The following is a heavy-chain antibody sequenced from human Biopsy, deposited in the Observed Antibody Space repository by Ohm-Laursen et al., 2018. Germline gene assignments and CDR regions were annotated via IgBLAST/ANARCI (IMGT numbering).Heavy chain of an antibody. CDR3: ARHPTGFWFDP. Sequence: SDTLSLTCIVSGGSVSSNVAYWAWIRQPPGKGLESIGSIFYSGITYYNPSLQSRVTMSVDTSKNQFPLNLTSVTAADTAVYYCARHPTGFWFDPWGQGTLVIVSP. CDR1: GGSVSSNVAY. V-gene: IGHV4-39*01. J-gene: IGHJ5*02. CDR2: IFYSGIT.